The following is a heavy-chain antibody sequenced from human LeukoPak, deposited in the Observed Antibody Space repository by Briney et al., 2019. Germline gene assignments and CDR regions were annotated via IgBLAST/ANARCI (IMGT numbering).Heavy chain of an antibody. CDR1: GFTFSSYS. Sequence: GGSLRLSCAASGFTFSSYSMNWVRQAPGKGLEWVSSISSSSSYIYYADSVKGRFTISRDNAKNSLYLQMTSLRAEDTAVYYCARDFVHYYYYYMDVWGKGTTVTVSS. CDR2: ISSSSSYI. CDR3: ARDFVHYYYYYMDV. D-gene: IGHD3-10*02. J-gene: IGHJ6*03. V-gene: IGHV3-21*01.